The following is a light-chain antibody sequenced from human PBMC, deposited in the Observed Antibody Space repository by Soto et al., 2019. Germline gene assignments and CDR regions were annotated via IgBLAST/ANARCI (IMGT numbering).Light chain of an antibody. Sequence: AVLLTQSPSSFSASTGDRATITCRASQDIHNYLAWYQQVPGKAPKLLLYAASILQTAVPSRFSGSGSGRDVTLPSVGLQSEDFSTYFCQHYYNYPWTFGQGTTVE. J-gene: IGKJ1*01. CDR3: QHYYNYPWT. CDR2: AAS. V-gene: IGKV1-8*01. CDR1: QDIHNY.